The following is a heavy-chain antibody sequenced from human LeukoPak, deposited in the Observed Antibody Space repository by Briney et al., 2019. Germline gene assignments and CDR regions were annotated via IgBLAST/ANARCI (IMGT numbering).Heavy chain of an antibody. V-gene: IGHV3-30*02. J-gene: IGHJ3*02. D-gene: IGHD3-3*01. CDR3: AKDTIFNNVVKGNDAFDI. Sequence: PGGSLRLSCVASGFTFSTCGMHWVRQAPGKGLEWVAFIQYDGRTIDYADSVKGRFTVSRDNSKNTLSLQMNSLRGEDTAVYYCAKDTIFNNVVKGNDAFDIWGQGTLVSVSS. CDR1: GFTFSTCG. CDR2: IQYDGRTI.